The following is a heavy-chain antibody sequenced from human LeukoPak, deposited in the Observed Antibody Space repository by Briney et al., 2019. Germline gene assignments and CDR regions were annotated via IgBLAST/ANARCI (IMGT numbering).Heavy chain of an antibody. V-gene: IGHV4-39*07. CDR2: IYYSGST. D-gene: IGHD3-10*01. Sequence: SETLSLTCTVSGGSISSSSYYWGWIRQPPGKGLEWIGSIYYSGSTYYNPSLKSRVTISVDTSKNQFSLKLSSVTAADTAVYYCARVFGDSLWFGELLPPYYFDYWGQGTLVTVSS. CDR1: GGSISSSSYY. J-gene: IGHJ4*02. CDR3: ARVFGDSLWFGELLPPYYFDY.